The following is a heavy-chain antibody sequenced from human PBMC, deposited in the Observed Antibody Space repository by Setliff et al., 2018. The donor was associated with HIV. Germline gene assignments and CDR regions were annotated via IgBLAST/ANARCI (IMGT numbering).Heavy chain of an antibody. Sequence: SETLSLTCIVSGGSIVNNNYYWGWIRQPPGKGLEWIGSVYYSGSTYYNPSLKSRVSISVDRSKNQFSLKVNSVTAADTAVYYCARARGSMGYINTFDVWGQGSLVTVSS. CDR1: GGSIVNNNYY. CDR2: VYYSGST. V-gene: IGHV4-39*07. J-gene: IGHJ4*02. CDR3: ARARGSMGYINTFDV. D-gene: IGHD3-16*01.